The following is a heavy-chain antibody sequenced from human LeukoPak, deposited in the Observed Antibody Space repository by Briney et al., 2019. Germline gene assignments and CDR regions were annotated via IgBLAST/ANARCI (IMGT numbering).Heavy chain of an antibody. CDR2: IYYSGST. CDR3: ATLKGDFWSGYSFDP. CDR1: GGSISSYY. J-gene: IGHJ5*02. V-gene: IGHV4-59*08. Sequence: SETLSLTCTVSGGSISSYYWSWTRQPPGKGLEWIGYIYYSGSTNYNPSLKSRVTISVDTSKNQFSLKLSSVTAADTAVYYCATLKGDFWSGYSFDPWGQGTLVTVSS. D-gene: IGHD3-3*01.